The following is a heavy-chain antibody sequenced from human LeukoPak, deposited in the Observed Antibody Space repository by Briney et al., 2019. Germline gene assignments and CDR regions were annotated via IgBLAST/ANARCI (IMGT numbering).Heavy chain of an antibody. D-gene: IGHD3-16*01. CDR2: ISGSGGST. CDR1: GFTFSSYA. J-gene: IGHJ6*02. CDR3: AKAPFTGLGEFGGHYYYGMDV. V-gene: IGHV3-23*01. Sequence: GGSLRLSCAASGFTFSSYAMSWVRQAPGKGLEWVSAISGSGGSTYYADSVKGRFTISRDNSKNTLYLQMNSLRAEDTAVYYCAKAPFTGLGEFGGHYYYGMDVWGQGTRVPVS.